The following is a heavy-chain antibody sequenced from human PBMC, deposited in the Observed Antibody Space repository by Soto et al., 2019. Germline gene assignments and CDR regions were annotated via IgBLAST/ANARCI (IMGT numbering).Heavy chain of an antibody. CDR3: AKGSGSGYSYGYFDY. J-gene: IGHJ4*02. Sequence: EVQLLESGGGLVQPGGSLRLSCATSGFTFSSYAMSWVRQAPGKGLEWVSALSGTGGSTYYADSVKGRFTISRDNSKKTLYRQVNSLRAEDTAVYYCAKGSGSGYSYGYFDYWGQGTLVTVSS. CDR2: LSGTGGST. V-gene: IGHV3-23*01. D-gene: IGHD5-18*01. CDR1: GFTFSSYA.